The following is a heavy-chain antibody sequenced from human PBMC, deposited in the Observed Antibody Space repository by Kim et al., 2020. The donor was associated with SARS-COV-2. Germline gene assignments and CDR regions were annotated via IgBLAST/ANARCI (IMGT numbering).Heavy chain of an antibody. CDR2: INHSGST. D-gene: IGHD4-17*01. J-gene: IGHJ3*02. CDR1: GGSFSGYY. V-gene: IGHV4-34*01. Sequence: SETLSLTCAVYGGSFSGYYWSWIRQPPGKGLEWIGEINHSGSTNYNPSLKSRVTISVDTSKNQFSLKLSSVTAADTAVYYCARPMTTVTTGSRDAFDIWGQGTMVTVSS. CDR3: ARPMTTVTTGSRDAFDI.